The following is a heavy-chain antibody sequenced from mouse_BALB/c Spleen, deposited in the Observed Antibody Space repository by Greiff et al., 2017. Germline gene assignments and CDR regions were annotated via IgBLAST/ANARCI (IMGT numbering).Heavy chain of an antibody. CDR3: ARCGNYDYYAMDY. J-gene: IGHJ4*01. CDR1: GYTFTSYY. D-gene: IGHD2-1*01. CDR2: IYPGNVNT. Sequence: QVQLQQSGPELVKPGASVRISCKASGYTFTSYYIHWVKQRPGQGLEWIGWIYPGNVNTKYNEKFKGKATLTADKSSSTAYMQLSSLTSEDSAVYFCARCGNYDYYAMDYWGQGTSVTVSS. V-gene: IGHV1S56*01.